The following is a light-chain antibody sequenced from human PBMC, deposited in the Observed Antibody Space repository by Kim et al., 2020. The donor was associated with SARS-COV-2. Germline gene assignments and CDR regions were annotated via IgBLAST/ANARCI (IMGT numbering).Light chain of an antibody. CDR1: QSVSSSY. Sequence: SPGERATLSCRASQSVSSSYLAWYQQKPGQAPRLLIYGASSRATGVPDRFSGSGSGTDFTLTITRLAPEDFAVYYCQQYGNSPHTFGQGTKVDIK. CDR3: QQYGNSPHT. CDR2: GAS. J-gene: IGKJ1*01. V-gene: IGKV3-20*01.